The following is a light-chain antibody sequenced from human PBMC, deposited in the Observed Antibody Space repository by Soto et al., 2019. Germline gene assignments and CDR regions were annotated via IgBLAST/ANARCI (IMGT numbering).Light chain of an antibody. CDR1: QSVTISY. J-gene: IGKJ4*01. V-gene: IGKV3D-20*02. Sequence: EIVLTQSPGTLSLSPGERSTLSCRASQSVTISYLAWFQRNPGQAPRLLVYGARSRATGVPARFSGSGSGTDFTLTISSLEPEDFAVYYCQQRSNWPLTFGGGTKVDFK. CDR3: QQRSNWPLT. CDR2: GAR.